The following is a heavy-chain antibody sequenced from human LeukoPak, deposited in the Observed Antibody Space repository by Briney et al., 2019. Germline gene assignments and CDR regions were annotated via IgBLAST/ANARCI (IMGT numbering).Heavy chain of an antibody. V-gene: IGHV3-48*03. Sequence: TGGSLRLSCAASGFTFSSYEMNWVRQAPGKGLEWVSYISSSGSTIYYADSVKGRLTTPRDNAKNSLYLQMNSLRAEDTAVYYCARSYYDSSGYYNWFDPWGQGTLVTVSS. CDR3: ARSYYDSSGYYNWFDP. CDR2: ISSSGSTI. CDR1: GFTFSSYE. D-gene: IGHD3-22*01. J-gene: IGHJ5*02.